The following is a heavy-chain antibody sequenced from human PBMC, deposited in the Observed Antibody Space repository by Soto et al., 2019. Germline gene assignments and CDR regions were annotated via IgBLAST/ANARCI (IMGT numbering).Heavy chain of an antibody. Sequence: QVQLVQSGAEVKKPGASVKVSCQASGYTFATYDMTWVREAPGQGLEWLGWIYTYNGNTNYAQKLQGRVTMTTDTTTSTVYMELRSLTSYDTAIYYCARGGGVTALSTWGQGTLVTVSS. CDR2: IYTYNGNT. J-gene: IGHJ4*02. D-gene: IGHD2-21*02. CDR3: ARGGGVTALST. CDR1: GYTFATYD. V-gene: IGHV1-18*01.